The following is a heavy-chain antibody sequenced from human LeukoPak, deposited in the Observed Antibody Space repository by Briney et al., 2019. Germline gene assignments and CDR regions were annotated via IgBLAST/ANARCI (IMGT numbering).Heavy chain of an antibody. CDR1: GFTFSNYW. V-gene: IGHV3-74*01. Sequence: GGSLRLSCAASGFTFSNYWMHWVRQAPGKGLVWVSRINSDGSNTSYADSVKGRFTISRDNAKNTLNLQMNSLRAEGTAVYYCARDLGQYYDTSDNWFDPWGQGTLVTVSS. D-gene: IGHD3-22*01. J-gene: IGHJ5*02. CDR2: INSDGSNT. CDR3: ARDLGQYYDTSDNWFDP.